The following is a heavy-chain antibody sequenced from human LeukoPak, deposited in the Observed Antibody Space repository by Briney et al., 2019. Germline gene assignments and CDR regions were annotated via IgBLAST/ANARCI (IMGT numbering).Heavy chain of an antibody. J-gene: IGHJ6*02. CDR3: ARDYNWNDEGPLYYYGMDV. CDR2: INPNSGGT. Sequence: ASVTVSCKASGYTFTGYYMHWVRQAPGQGLEWMGWINPNSGGTNYAQKFQGRVTMTRDTSISTAYMELSRLRSDDTAVYYCARDYNWNDEGPLYYYGMDVWGQGTTVTVSS. D-gene: IGHD1-1*01. V-gene: IGHV1-2*02. CDR1: GYTFTGYY.